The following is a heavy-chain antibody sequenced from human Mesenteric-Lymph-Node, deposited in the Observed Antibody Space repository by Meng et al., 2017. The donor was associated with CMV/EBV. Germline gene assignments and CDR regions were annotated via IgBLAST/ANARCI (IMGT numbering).Heavy chain of an antibody. CDR1: GFTFSSYA. Sequence: GESLKISCAASGFTFSSYAMNWVRQAPGKGLEWVTLISYDATNQYYADSVKGRFTISRDNSKNTVYLQVNSLRIEDTAVYHCARGGLYYSTNSGYYGLRAFDIWGQGTMVTVSS. J-gene: IGHJ3*02. V-gene: IGHV3-30-3*01. CDR2: ISYDATNQ. D-gene: IGHD3-22*01. CDR3: ARGGLYYSTNSGYYGLRAFDI.